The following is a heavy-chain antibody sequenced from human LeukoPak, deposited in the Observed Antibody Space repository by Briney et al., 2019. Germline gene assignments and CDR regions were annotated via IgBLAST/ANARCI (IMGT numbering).Heavy chain of an antibody. CDR1: GFSLSNYW. J-gene: IGHJ4*02. D-gene: IGHD6-13*01. V-gene: IGHV3-7*01. CDR2: IKQDGSEK. Sequence: PGGSLRLSCAASGFSLSNYWMNWVRQAPGKGLEWVANIKQDGSEKNYVDSVKGRFTISRDNAKNSLILQMNSLRDEDTAVYYCARDFAAAVGWGQGTLVTVSS. CDR3: ARDFAAAVG.